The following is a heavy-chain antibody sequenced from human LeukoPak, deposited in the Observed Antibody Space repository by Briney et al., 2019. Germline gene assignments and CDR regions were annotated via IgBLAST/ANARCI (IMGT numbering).Heavy chain of an antibody. CDR2: ISYHGSNK. CDR3: AKDLLAWGDGYNLLSY. J-gene: IGHJ4*02. Sequence: PGGSLRLSCAASGFTFSSYGMHWVRQAPGKGLEWVAVISYHGSNKYYADSVKGRFTISRDNSKNTLYLQMNSLRAEDTAVYYCAKDLLAWGDGYNLLSYWGQGTLVTVSS. D-gene: IGHD5-24*01. V-gene: IGHV3-30*18. CDR1: GFTFSSYG.